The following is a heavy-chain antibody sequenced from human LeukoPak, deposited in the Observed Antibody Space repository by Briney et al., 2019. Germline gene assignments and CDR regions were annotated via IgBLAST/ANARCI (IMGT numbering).Heavy chain of an antibody. J-gene: IGHJ4*02. CDR1: GFTFSSYA. CDR3: VKFLVPDPTDLDIFDS. Sequence: TGGSLRLSCAASGFTFSSYAMSWVRQAPGKGLEWVATISGRGSSTYYADSVKGRFTISRDTSKNTLYLEMNSLSTEDTAVYSCVKFLVPDPTDLDIFDSWGRGTLVTVSS. D-gene: IGHD3-9*01. V-gene: IGHV3-23*01. CDR2: ISGRGSST.